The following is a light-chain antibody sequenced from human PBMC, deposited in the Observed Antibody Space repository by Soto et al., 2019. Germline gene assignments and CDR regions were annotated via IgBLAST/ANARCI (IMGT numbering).Light chain of an antibody. V-gene: IGKV3-20*01. CDR2: GAS. J-gene: IGKJ5*01. Sequence: EIVLTQSPGTLSLSPWERATLSCRASHSLTNNYLAWYQQKFGQPPRLLIFGASDRSTGVPDRFSGSGSGTDFTLTISRLEPEDFAVYYCQQYGSSPITFGQGTRLEIK. CDR1: HSLTNNY. CDR3: QQYGSSPIT.